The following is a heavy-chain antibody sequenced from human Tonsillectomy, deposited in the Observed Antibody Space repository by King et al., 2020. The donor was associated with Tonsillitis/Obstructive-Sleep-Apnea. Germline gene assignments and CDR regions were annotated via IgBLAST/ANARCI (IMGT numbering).Heavy chain of an antibody. CDR2: INSNSGGT. J-gene: IGHJ3*02. Sequence: VQLVQSGAEVKKPGASVKVSCKASGYTFIGYYMHWVRQAPGQGLEWMGWINSNSGGTNYAQKFQGWVTMTRDTSISTTYMGLRRLRSDDTAVYYCASSITVAAFDIWGQGTMVTVSS. D-gene: IGHD2/OR15-2a*01. V-gene: IGHV1-2*04. CDR1: GYTFIGYY. CDR3: ASSITVAAFDI.